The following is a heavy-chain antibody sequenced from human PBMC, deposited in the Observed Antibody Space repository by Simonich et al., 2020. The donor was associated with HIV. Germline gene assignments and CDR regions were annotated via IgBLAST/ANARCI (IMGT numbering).Heavy chain of an antibody. CDR2: IYWDDDK. V-gene: IGHV2-5*02. Sequence: QNTLKESGPTLVKPTQTLTLTCTFSGFSLRTREVGVGWIRQPTGKALAWLAPIYWDDDKPYNPSLKSRLTITKDTPKNQVVLTMTNMDPVDTATYYCAHSPGGGSGSYYNYFDYWGQGTLVTVSS. CDR1: GFSLRTREVG. J-gene: IGHJ4*02. CDR3: AHSPGGGSGSYYNYFDY. D-gene: IGHD3-10*01.